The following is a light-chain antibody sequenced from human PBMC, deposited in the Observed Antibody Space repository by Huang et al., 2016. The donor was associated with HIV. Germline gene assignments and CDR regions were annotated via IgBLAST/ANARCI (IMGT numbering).Light chain of an antibody. CDR2: AAS. CDR3: QQSYSTPRT. Sequence: DIQMTQSPSSLSASVGDRATITCRASQSISSYLNWYQQKPGKAPKLLIYAASRLQSGVPSRFSGSGSGTDFTLTISSLQPEDFATYYCQQSYSTPRTFGQGTKVEIK. CDR1: QSISSY. V-gene: IGKV1-39*01. J-gene: IGKJ1*01.